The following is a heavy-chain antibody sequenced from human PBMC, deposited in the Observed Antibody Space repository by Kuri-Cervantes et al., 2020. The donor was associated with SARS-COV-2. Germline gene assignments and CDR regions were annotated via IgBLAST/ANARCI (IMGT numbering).Heavy chain of an antibody. CDR1: GGSFSGYY. CDR3: ASHRIAMAPHDK. Sequence: SETLSLTCAVYGGSFSGYYWSWIRQPPGKGLEWIGEINHSGSTNYNLSLRSRVTMSVDTAKNQFSLNLASVTAADTAVYYCASHRIAMAPHDKWGQGILVTVSS. J-gene: IGHJ4*02. CDR2: INHSGST. V-gene: IGHV4-34*01. D-gene: IGHD6-19*01.